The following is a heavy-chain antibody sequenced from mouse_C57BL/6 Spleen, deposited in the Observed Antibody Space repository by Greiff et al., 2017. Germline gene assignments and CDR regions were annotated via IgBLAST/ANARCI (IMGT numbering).Heavy chain of an antibody. CDR3: TTRYYGSSSFAY. V-gene: IGHV14-1*01. CDR1: GFTIKDYY. D-gene: IGHD1-1*01. Sequence: EVQLQQSGAELVRPGASVKLSCTASGFTIKDYYMHWVKQRPEQGLEWIGRIDPEDGDTEYAPKFQGKATMTADTSSNTAYLQLSSLTSEDTAVYYCTTRYYGSSSFAYWGQGTLVTVSA. CDR2: IDPEDGDT. J-gene: IGHJ3*01.